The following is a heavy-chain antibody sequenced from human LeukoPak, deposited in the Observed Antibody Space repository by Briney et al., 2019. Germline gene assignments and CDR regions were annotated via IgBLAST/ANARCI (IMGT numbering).Heavy chain of an antibody. CDR2: IYYSGST. J-gene: IGHJ6*03. CDR1: GGSISSSSYY. V-gene: IGHV4-39*01. D-gene: IGHD2-2*01. CDR3: ARLVPAALTYYYYMDV. Sequence: SETLSLTCTVSGGSISSSSYYWGWIRQPPGKGLEWIGSIYYSGSTYYNPSLKSRVTISVDTSKNQFSLKLSSVTAADTAVYYRARLVPAALTYYYYMDVWGKGTTVTVSS.